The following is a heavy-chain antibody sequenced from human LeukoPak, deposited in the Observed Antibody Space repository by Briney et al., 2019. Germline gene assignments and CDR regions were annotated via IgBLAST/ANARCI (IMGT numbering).Heavy chain of an antibody. Sequence: GGSLRLSCAVSGFTFDDYAMHWVRQAPGKGLEWVSGITWNSGRIGYADSVKGRFTISRDNSKNTLYLQMNSLRAEGTAVYYCAKGKDNYDILTGYSERYYFDYWGQGTLVTVSS. D-gene: IGHD3-9*01. V-gene: IGHV3-9*01. CDR2: ITWNSGRI. CDR3: AKGKDNYDILTGYSERYYFDY. CDR1: GFTFDDYA. J-gene: IGHJ4*02.